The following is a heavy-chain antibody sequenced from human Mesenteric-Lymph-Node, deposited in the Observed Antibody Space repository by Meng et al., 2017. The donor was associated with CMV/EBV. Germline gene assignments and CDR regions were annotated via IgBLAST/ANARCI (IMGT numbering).Heavy chain of an antibody. CDR2: INSDGSST. J-gene: IGHJ5*02. V-gene: IGHV3-74*01. CDR1: GFTFSSYA. CDR3: ARGITMIVP. D-gene: IGHD3-22*01. Sequence: GESLKISCAASGFTFSSYAMHWVRQAPGKGLVWVSRINSDGSSTSYADSVKGRFTISRDNAKNTLYLQMNSLRAEDTAVYYCARGITMIVPWGQGTLVTVSS.